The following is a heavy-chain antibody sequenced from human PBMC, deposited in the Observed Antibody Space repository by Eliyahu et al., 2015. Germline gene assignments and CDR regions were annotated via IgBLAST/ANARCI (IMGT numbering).Heavy chain of an antibody. CDR2: MYNGGAT. V-gene: IGHV3-53*01. Sequence: EVQLVESGGGLIQPGGSLXLSCAASGFTVSSNXXSWVRXAPGEGVEWVSVMYNGGATYYADSVKGRFTISRDNSKNTLYLQMNSLRADDTAVYYCARDLGAYKRAFDYWGQGTLVTVSS. D-gene: IGHD3-16*01. CDR3: ARDLGAYKRAFDY. CDR1: GFTVSSNX. J-gene: IGHJ4*02.